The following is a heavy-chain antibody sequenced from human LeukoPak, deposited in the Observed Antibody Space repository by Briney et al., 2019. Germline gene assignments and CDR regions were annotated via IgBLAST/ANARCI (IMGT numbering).Heavy chain of an antibody. Sequence: GGSLRLSCAASGFTFSSYSMNWVRQAPGKGLEWVSSISSSSTNIYYADSVKGRFTISRDNAKNSLYLQMNSLRAEDTAVYYCAKTGDRDFWGQGTLVTVSS. CDR1: GFTFSSYS. D-gene: IGHD7-27*01. V-gene: IGHV3-21*01. CDR3: AKTGDRDF. J-gene: IGHJ4*02. CDR2: ISSSSTNI.